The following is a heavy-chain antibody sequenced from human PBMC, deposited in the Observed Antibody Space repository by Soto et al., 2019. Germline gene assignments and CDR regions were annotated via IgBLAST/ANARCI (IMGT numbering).Heavy chain of an antibody. CDR1: GFTFSSYA. CDR2: ISGSGGST. Sequence: VGSLRLSCAASGFTFSSYAMSWVRQAPGKGLEWVSAISGSGGSTYYADSVKGRFTISRDNSKNTLYLQMNSLRAEDTAVYYCAREDSGSGYIDSGYYYYGMDVWGQGTTVTVSS. D-gene: IGHD3-3*01. CDR3: AREDSGSGYIDSGYYYYGMDV. V-gene: IGHV3-23*01. J-gene: IGHJ6*02.